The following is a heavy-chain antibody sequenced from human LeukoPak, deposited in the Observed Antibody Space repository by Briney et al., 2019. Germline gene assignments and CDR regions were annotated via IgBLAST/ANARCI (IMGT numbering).Heavy chain of an antibody. CDR3: TRELGTGY. D-gene: IGHD1/OR15-1a*01. CDR1: GFTFGDYA. V-gene: IGHV3-49*03. CDR2: IRNKAYGGTT. Sequence: PGGSLRLSCTASGFTFGDYAMSWFRQVPGRGLEWVGFIRNKAYGGTTEYAASVKGRFTISRDDSKSIAYLQMNSLKTEDTAVYYCTRELGTGYWGQGTLVTVSS. J-gene: IGHJ4*02.